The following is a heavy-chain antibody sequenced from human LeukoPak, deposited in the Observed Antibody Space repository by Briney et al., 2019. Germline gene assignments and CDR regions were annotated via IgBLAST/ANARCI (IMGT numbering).Heavy chain of an antibody. CDR1: GYMFNTHS. Sequence: GASVKVSCKASGYMFNTHSITWVRQAPGQGLEWLGWINADTGKPTYAQDFTGRFVFSLDKSVSTTYLQISSLKAEDTAVYYCAREVVRFDYWGQGTLVAVSS. J-gene: IGHJ4*02. V-gene: IGHV7-4-1*02. CDR3: AREVVRFDY. CDR2: INADTGKP. D-gene: IGHD6-6*01.